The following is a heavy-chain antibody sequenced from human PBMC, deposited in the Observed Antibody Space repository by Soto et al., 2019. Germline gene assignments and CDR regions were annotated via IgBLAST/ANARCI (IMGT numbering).Heavy chain of an antibody. D-gene: IGHD1-26*01. Sequence: PAGSLRLSCAASGFTFSTYGMHWVRQAPGKGLEWVAVMGNDGITTFYADSVKVRFTISRDNSKNTLFLQMNSLRADDTAVYYCAKEFQWELHAFDIWAQGTMVTVSS. CDR2: MGNDGITT. CDR1: GFTFSTYG. CDR3: AKEFQWELHAFDI. V-gene: IGHV3-30*02. J-gene: IGHJ3*02.